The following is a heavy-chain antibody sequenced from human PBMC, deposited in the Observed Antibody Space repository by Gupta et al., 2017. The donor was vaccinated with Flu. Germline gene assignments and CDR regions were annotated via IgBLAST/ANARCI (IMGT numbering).Heavy chain of an antibody. CDR3: ATVTSGC. D-gene: IGHD4-17*01. Sequence: EMQLVESGGDLVQPGGSLRLSCAASGFTFSSSYLQWVRQAPGKGLVWVSRINPDGSSTTYAESVKGRFTISRDNAKNTLDLQMNSLGDDDTAVYYCATVTSGCWGQGTLVTVSS. J-gene: IGHJ4*02. CDR1: GFTFSSSY. V-gene: IGHV3-74*03. CDR2: INPDGSST.